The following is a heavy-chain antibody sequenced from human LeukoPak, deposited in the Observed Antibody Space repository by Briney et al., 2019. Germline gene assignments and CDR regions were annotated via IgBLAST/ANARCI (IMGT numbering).Heavy chain of an antibody. D-gene: IGHD3-10*01. V-gene: IGHV3-30*18. J-gene: IGHJ4*02. Sequence: PGGSLRLSCAASGFTFSSYGMHWVRQAPGKGLEWVAVISYDGSNTYYADSVKGRFTISRDNSKNMLYLQMNSLRAEDTAVYHCAKPYYYGSRSYMDYWGQGTLVTVSS. CDR3: AKPYYYGSRSYMDY. CDR1: GFTFSSYG. CDR2: ISYDGSNT.